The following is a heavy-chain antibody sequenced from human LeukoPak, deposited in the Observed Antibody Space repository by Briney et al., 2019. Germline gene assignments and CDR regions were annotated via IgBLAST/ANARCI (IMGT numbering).Heavy chain of an antibody. Sequence: GGSLRLSCAASGFTFSSYGMHWVRQAPGKGLEWVAVIWYDGSNKYHADSVEGRFTISRDNSKNTLYLQMNSLRAEDTAVYYCARGLQVRYYYNYMDVWGKGTTVTVSS. D-gene: IGHD5-24*01. CDR3: ARGLQVRYYYNYMDV. J-gene: IGHJ6*03. CDR1: GFTFSSYG. CDR2: IWYDGSNK. V-gene: IGHV3-33*01.